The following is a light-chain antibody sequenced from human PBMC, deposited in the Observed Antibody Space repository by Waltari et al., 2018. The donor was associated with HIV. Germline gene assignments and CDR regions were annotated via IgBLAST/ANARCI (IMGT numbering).Light chain of an antibody. CDR2: EVT. J-gene: IGLJ3*02. Sequence: QSALTPPASLSGSPGQSITISCTRTSSDIRIYNSVSWYQHHPGKAPKFIIYEVTKRPSGISNRFSGSKSGDTASLTISGLQAEDEADYFCTSYISSSIPVFGGGTKLTVL. CDR3: TSYISSSIPV. CDR1: SSDIRIYNS. V-gene: IGLV2-14*01.